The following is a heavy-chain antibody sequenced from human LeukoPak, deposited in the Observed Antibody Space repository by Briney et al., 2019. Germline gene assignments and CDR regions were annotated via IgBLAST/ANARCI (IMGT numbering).Heavy chain of an antibody. Sequence: ASVKVSCKASGYTFNNYDINWVRQAPGQGLEWMGWINPNSGGTNYAQKFQGRVTMTRDTSISTAYMELSRLRSDDTAVYYCARGYDGYSGFWGQGTLVTVSS. V-gene: IGHV1-2*02. D-gene: IGHD5-24*01. J-gene: IGHJ4*02. CDR1: GYTFNNYD. CDR2: INPNSGGT. CDR3: ARGYDGYSGF.